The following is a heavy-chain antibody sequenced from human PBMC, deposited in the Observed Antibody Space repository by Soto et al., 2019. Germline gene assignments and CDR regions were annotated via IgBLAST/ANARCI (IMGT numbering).Heavy chain of an antibody. Sequence: GGSLRLSCAASGFTFSSYDMHWVRQATGKGLEWVSAIGTAGDTYYPGSVKGRFTISRENAKNSLYLQMNSLRAGDTAVYYCARTLAATLHWYFDLWGRGTLVTVSS. J-gene: IGHJ2*01. D-gene: IGHD2-15*01. CDR3: ARTLAATLHWYFDL. CDR2: IGTAGDT. CDR1: GFTFSSYD. V-gene: IGHV3-13*01.